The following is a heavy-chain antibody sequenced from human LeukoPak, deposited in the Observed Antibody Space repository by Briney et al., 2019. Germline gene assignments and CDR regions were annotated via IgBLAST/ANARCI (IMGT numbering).Heavy chain of an antibody. D-gene: IGHD6-19*01. CDR3: ARAAGIAVAGTI. Sequence: SETLSLTCTVSGGSISSYYWSWIRQPPGKGLEWIGYIYYSGSTNYNPSLKSRVTISVDTSKNQFSLKLSSVTAADTAVYYCARAAGIAVAGTIWGQGTLVTVSS. J-gene: IGHJ4*02. V-gene: IGHV4-59*01. CDR2: IYYSGST. CDR1: GGSISSYY.